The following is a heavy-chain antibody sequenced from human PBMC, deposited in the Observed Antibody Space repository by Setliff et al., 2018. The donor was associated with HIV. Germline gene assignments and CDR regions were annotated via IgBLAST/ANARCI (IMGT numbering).Heavy chain of an antibody. V-gene: IGHV4-38-2*02. CDR1: GSSISSNSY. J-gene: IGHJ3*01. Sequence: SETLSLTCSVSGSSISSNSYWWAWIRQPPGKGLEYIGTIYHRGGTFNNPSLKSRVVMSVDTSKNQFSLKLTSVTAADTATYYCARDTGVSVAPDGRGYHTFDFWGRGTMVTVSS. CDR3: ARDTGVSVAPDGRGYHTFDF. CDR2: IYHRGGT. D-gene: IGHD2-8*02.